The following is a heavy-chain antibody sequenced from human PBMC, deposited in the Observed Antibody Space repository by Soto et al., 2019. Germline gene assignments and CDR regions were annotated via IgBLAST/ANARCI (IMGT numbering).Heavy chain of an antibody. CDR2: IYYGGST. CDR1: GGSITDSY. D-gene: IGHD3-10*01. Sequence: QVQLQESGPGLVKPSETLSLTCTVSGGSITDSYWSWIRQPPGKGLEWIGYIYYGGSTSYNPSLKSRVTISVDSSKNHFSLKLNSVTAADTAVYYCARETHRWGFIPSYMDVWGKGTTVTVSS. CDR3: ARETHRWGFIPSYMDV. J-gene: IGHJ6*03. V-gene: IGHV4-59*01.